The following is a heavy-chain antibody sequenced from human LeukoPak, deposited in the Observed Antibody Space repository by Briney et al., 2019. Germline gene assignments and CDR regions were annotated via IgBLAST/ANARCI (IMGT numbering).Heavy chain of an antibody. D-gene: IGHD6-13*01. CDR2: IAYDATNK. Sequence: GRSLRLSCAASGFTFSNYGIHWVRQAPGKGLEWVAVIAYDATNKYYTDSVKGRFTISRDNSKNTLYLQLNSLRAEDTAVYYCAKDQDVAAAGTWGSIDYWGQGTLVTVSS. V-gene: IGHV3-30*18. J-gene: IGHJ4*02. CDR1: GFTFSNYG. CDR3: AKDQDVAAAGTWGSIDY.